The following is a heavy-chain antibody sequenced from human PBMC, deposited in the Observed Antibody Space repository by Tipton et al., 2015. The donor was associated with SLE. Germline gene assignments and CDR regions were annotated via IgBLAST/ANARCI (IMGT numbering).Heavy chain of an antibody. V-gene: IGHV4-39*07. CDR3: ASKGVSGSYYPN. CDR1: GGSISRSSYY. J-gene: IGHJ4*02. D-gene: IGHD3-10*01. CDR2: VYYSGST. Sequence: TLSLTCTVSGGSISRSSYYWAWIRQPPGKGLEWIGSVYYSGSTYYNPSLKSRVTISVDTSKNQFSLKLSSVTAADTAVYYCASKGVSGSYYPNWGQGTLVTVSS.